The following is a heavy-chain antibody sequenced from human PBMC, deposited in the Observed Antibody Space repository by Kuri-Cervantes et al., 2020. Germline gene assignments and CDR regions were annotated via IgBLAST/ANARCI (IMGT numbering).Heavy chain of an antibody. CDR3: ARGGDMTPDT. V-gene: IGHV4-38-2*02. CDR2: IYHSGST. J-gene: IGHJ3*02. CDR1: GYSISSGYY. Sequence: ESLKISCTVSGYSISSGYYWGWIRQPPGKGLEWIGSIYHSGSTYYNPSLKSRVTISVDTSKNQFSLKLSPVTAADTAVYYCARGGDMTPDTWGQGTMVTVSS. D-gene: IGHD3-10*01.